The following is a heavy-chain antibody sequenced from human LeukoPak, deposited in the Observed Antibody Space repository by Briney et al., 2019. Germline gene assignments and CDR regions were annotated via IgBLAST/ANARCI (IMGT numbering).Heavy chain of an antibody. J-gene: IGHJ4*02. V-gene: IGHV3-21*04. D-gene: IGHD1-26*01. CDR1: GFTFSSYS. Sequence: GGTLRLSCAASGFTFSSYSMNWVRQAPGKGLEWVSSISSSSSYIYYADSVKGRFTISRDNSKNTLYLQMNSLRAEDTAVYYCAKDHGGSYQAFDYWGQGTLVTVSS. CDR3: AKDHGGSYQAFDY. CDR2: ISSSSSYI.